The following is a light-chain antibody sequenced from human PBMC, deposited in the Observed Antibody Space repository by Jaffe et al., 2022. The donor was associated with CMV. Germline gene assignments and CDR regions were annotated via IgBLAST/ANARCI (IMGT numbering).Light chain of an antibody. CDR2: GAS. CDR1: QSVSSSY. J-gene: IGKJ2*01. Sequence: ERVLTQSPDTLSLSPGDRATLSCRASQSVSSSYLAWYQQRPGQAPRLLIYGASSRATGIPDRFSGSGSGTDFTLTISRLEPEDFAVYYCQQYGGSPMYTFGQGTKLELK. V-gene: IGKV3-20*01. CDR3: QQYGGSPMYT.